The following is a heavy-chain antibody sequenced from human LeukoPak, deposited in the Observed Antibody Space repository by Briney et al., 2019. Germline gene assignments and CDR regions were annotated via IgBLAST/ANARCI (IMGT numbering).Heavy chain of an antibody. CDR2: IIPIFGTA. D-gene: IGHD6-19*01. J-gene: IGHJ4*02. CDR3: ARSARNRKQWLDEYYFDY. V-gene: IGHV1-69*05. Sequence: SVKVSCKASGGTFSSYAISWVRQAPGQGLEWMGRIIPIFGTANYAQKFQGRVTITTDESTSTAYMEPSSLRSEDTAVYYCARSARNRKQWLDEYYFDYWGQGNLVTVSS. CDR1: GGTFSSYA.